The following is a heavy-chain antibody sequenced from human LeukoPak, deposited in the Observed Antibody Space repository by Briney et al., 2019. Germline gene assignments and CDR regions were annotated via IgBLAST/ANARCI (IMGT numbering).Heavy chain of an antibody. CDR2: IVPMLSLA. CDR1: GGTFSSYG. Sequence: ASVKVSCKASGGTFSSYGISWVRQAPGQGLEWMGRIVPMLSLANSAQKFQGRVTITADKSTSTAYMELNSLRSEDTAVYYCAREGDPDSGDDSYYGMDVWGQGTTVIVSS. D-gene: IGHD5-12*01. V-gene: IGHV1-69*04. CDR3: AREGDPDSGDDSYYGMDV. J-gene: IGHJ6*02.